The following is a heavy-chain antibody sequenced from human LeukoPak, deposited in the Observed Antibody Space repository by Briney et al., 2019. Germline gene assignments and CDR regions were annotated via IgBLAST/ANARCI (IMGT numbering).Heavy chain of an antibody. CDR3: ARAKILGYCSSTSCHSYFDS. J-gene: IGHJ4*02. Sequence: GSLRLSCAASGFTFSSYWMSWVRQAPGKGLEWVANIKQDGSEKYYVDSVKGRFTISRDNAKNSLYLQMNSLRAEDTAVYYCARAKILGYCSSTSCHSYFDSWGQGTLVTVSS. CDR1: GFTFSSYW. V-gene: IGHV3-7*01. CDR2: IKQDGSEK. D-gene: IGHD2-2*01.